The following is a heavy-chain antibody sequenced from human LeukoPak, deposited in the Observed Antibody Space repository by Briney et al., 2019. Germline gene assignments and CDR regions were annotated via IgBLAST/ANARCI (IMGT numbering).Heavy chain of an antibody. CDR3: ARGYWAYGMDV. D-gene: IGHD6-13*01. J-gene: IGHJ6*02. Sequence: SQTLSLTCAISGDSVSSTTTASNWIRQSPSRGLEWLGRTYYTSKWITDYAVSVKGRITVNPNTSNNQFSLQLNSVTPEDTAVYYCARGYWAYGMDVWGPGTTVTVSS. V-gene: IGHV6-1*01. CDR2: TYYTSKWIT. CDR1: GDSVSSTTTA.